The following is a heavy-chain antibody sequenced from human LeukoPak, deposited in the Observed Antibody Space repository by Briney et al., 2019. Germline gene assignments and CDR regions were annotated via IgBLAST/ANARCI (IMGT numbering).Heavy chain of an antibody. CDR3: AKVTWGADMSFDY. CDR2: IYYSGST. V-gene: IGHV4-59*01. J-gene: IGHJ4*02. D-gene: IGHD1-26*01. CDR1: GGSISSYY. Sequence: SETLSLTCTVSGGSISSYYWSWIRQPPGKGLEWIGYIYYSGSTNYNPSLKSRVTISVDTSKNQFSLKLSSVTAADTAVYYCAKVTWGADMSFDYWGQGTLVTVSS.